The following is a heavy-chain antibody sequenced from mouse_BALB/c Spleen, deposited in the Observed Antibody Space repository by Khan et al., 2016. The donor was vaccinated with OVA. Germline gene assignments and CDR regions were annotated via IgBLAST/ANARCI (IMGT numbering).Heavy chain of an antibody. V-gene: IGHV3-8*02. J-gene: IGHJ2*01. CDR2: INYSGST. Sequence: EVELVESGPSLVKPSQTLSLTCSVTGDSITSGYWNWIRKFPGNKLEYMGYINYSGSTYYNPSLKSRISITRDTSKNQYFLQLNSVTTEDTATYYCARYNGCYYFDYWGQGTTLTVSS. CDR3: ARYNGCYYFDY. D-gene: IGHD1-2*01. CDR1: GDSITSGY.